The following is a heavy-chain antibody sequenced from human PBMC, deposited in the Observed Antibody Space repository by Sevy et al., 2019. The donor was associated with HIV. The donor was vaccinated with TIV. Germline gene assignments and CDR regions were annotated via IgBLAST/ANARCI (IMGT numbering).Heavy chain of an antibody. J-gene: IGHJ5*02. CDR3: AKYSGDYGNWFDP. V-gene: IGHV3-23*01. D-gene: IGHD4-17*01. CDR1: GFTFSSYA. Sequence: GGSLRLSCAASGFTFSSYAMSWVRQAPGKGLEWVSAISGSGGSTYYADSVKGRFTISRDNPKDTLYLQMNSLRAEDTAVYYCAKYSGDYGNWFDPWGQGTLVTVSS. CDR2: ISGSGGST.